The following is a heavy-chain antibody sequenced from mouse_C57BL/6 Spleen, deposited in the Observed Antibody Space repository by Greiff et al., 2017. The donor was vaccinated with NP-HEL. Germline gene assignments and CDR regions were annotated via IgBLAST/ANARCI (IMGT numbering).Heavy chain of an antibody. CDR2: IDPNSGGT. Sequence: QVQLKQPGAELVKPGASVKLSCKASGYTFTSYWMHWVKQRPGRGLEWIGRIDPNSGGTKYNEKFKSKATLTVDKPSSTAYMQLSSLTSEDSAVYYCARGGITTVVAPYWYFDVWGTGTTVTVSS. CDR3: ARGGITTVVAPYWYFDV. CDR1: GYTFTSYW. D-gene: IGHD1-1*01. V-gene: IGHV1-72*01. J-gene: IGHJ1*03.